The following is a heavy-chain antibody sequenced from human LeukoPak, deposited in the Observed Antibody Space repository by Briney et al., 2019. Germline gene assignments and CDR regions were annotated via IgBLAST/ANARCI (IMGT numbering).Heavy chain of an antibody. D-gene: IGHD6-6*01. Sequence: GSSVKVSCKASGGTFSSYAISWVRQAPGQGLEWMGRIIPILGIANYAQKFQGRVTITADKSTSTAYMELSSLRSEDTAAYYCARERYSSSSGFDPWGQGTLVTVSS. CDR1: GGTFSSYA. CDR3: ARERYSSSSGFDP. CDR2: IIPILGIA. J-gene: IGHJ5*02. V-gene: IGHV1-69*04.